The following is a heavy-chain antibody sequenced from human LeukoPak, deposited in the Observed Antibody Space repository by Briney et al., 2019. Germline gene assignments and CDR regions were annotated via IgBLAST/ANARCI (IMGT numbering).Heavy chain of an antibody. Sequence: SVKVSCKASGGTFSSYAISWVRQAPGQGLEWMGRIIPILGIANYAQKFQGRVTMTTDTSTSTAYMELRSLRSDDTAVYYCARAEGYYYDSSGYYYFWGQGTLVTVSS. CDR2: IIPILGIA. V-gene: IGHV1-69*04. J-gene: IGHJ4*02. CDR1: GGTFSSYA. CDR3: ARAEGYYYDSSGYYYF. D-gene: IGHD3-22*01.